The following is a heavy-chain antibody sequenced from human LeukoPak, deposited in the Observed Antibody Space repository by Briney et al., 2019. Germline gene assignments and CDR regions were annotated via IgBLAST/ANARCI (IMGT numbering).Heavy chain of an antibody. CDR1: GFTFSSYG. CDR3: AKDQSVGSDYYYYGMDV. Sequence: PGRSLRLSCAASGFTFSSYGMHWVRQAPGKGLEWVAVISYDGSNKYYADSVKGRFTISRDNSKNTLYLQMNSLRAEDTAVYYCAKDQSVGSDYYYYGMDVWGQGTTVTVSS. CDR2: ISYDGSNK. V-gene: IGHV3-30*18. D-gene: IGHD1-26*01. J-gene: IGHJ6*02.